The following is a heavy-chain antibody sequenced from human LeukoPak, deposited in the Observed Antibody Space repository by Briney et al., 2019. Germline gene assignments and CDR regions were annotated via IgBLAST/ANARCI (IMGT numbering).Heavy chain of an antibody. CDR3: ARVVPGYCSSTSCYDVDAFDI. Sequence: PTQTLSLTCTVSGDSISSGSYYWSWIRQPAGKGLEWIGGIYTSGSTNYNPSLKSRFNISVDTSKNQFSLKLSYVTVADTAVYYSARVVPGYCSSTSCYDVDAFDIWGQGTMVTVSS. V-gene: IGHV4-61*02. CDR1: GDSISSGSYY. D-gene: IGHD2-2*01. CDR2: IYTSGST. J-gene: IGHJ3*02.